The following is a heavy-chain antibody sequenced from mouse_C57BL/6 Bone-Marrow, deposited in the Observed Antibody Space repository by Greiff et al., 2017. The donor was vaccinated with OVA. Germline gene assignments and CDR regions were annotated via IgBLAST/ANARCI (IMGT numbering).Heavy chain of an antibody. CDR1: GFNIKDDY. CDR3: IPWEDYAMDY. D-gene: IGHD4-1*01. Sequence: EVQLQQSGAELVRPGASVKLSCTASGFNIKDDYMHWVKQRPEQGLEWIGWIDPENGDTEYASKFQGKATITADTSSNTAYLQLSSLTSEDTADYYCIPWEDYAMDYWGQGTSVTVSS. J-gene: IGHJ4*01. V-gene: IGHV14-4*01. CDR2: IDPENGDT.